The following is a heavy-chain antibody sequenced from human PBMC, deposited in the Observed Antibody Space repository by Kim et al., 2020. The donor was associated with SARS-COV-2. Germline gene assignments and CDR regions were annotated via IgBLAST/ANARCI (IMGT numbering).Heavy chain of an antibody. CDR1: GGSFSGYY. J-gene: IGHJ4*01. V-gene: IGHV4-34*01. D-gene: IGHD3-22*01. Sequence: SETLSLTCAVYGGSFSGYYWSWIRQPPGKGLEWIGEINHSGSTNYNQSLQSRVTISVDTSKNQFSLKLSSVTAADTAVYYCARLSLGYYDSSGSYYDY. CDR2: INHSGST. CDR3: ARLSLGYYDSSGSYYDY.